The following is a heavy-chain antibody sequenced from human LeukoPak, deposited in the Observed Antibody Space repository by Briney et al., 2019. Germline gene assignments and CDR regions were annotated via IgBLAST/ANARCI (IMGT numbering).Heavy chain of an antibody. J-gene: IGHJ4*02. CDR3: AGSGYDSLFDY. Sequence: SETLSLTCTVSGGSISSYYWSWIRQPPGKGLEWIGYIYYSGSTNYNPSLKSRVTISVDTSKNQFSLKLSSVTAADTAVYYCAGSGYDSLFDYWGQGTLVIVSS. CDR2: IYYSGST. V-gene: IGHV4-59*01. CDR1: GGSISSYY. D-gene: IGHD5-12*01.